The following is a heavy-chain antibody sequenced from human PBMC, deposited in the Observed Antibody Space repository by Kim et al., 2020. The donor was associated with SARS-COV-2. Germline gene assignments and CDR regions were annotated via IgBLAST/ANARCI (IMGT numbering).Heavy chain of an antibody. CDR2: ISAYNGNT. CDR1: GYTFTSYG. V-gene: IGHV1-18*04. J-gene: IGHJ4*02. D-gene: IGHD4-17*01. CDR3: ARISGDYEEPPYYFDY. Sequence: ASVKVSCKASGYTFTSYGISWVRQAPGQGLEWMGWISAYNGNTNYAQKLQGRVTMTTDTSTSTAYMELRSLRSDDTAVYYCARISGDYEEPPYYFDYWGQGTLVTVSS.